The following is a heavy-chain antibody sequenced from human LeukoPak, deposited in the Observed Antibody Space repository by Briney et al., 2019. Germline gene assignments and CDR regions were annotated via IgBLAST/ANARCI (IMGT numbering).Heavy chain of an antibody. V-gene: IGHV3-23*01. CDR2: ISDTGDST. CDR1: GFTFSSYA. J-gene: IGHJ6*03. CDR3: AKADTSYYYYMDV. Sequence: PGGSLRLSCTASGFTFSSYAMSWVRQAPGKGLEWVSSISDTGDSTYYADSVKGRFTISRDNSKNTVYLQMNSLRVEDTAIYYCAKADTSYYYYMDVWGAGTTVTISS. D-gene: IGHD5-18*01.